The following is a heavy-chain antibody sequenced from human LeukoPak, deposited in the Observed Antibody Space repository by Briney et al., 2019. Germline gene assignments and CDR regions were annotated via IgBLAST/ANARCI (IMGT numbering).Heavy chain of an antibody. Sequence: PSETLSLTCTISGSSITSVSHYWGWIRQPPGTGLEWLGDIYYTGSTYYSPSLRSRVTMSVHTSENQFSLRLNSVTAVDTAVYYCARRWGNIVGVTYEYWGQGTLVTVSS. J-gene: IGHJ4*02. CDR3: ARRWGNIVGVTYEY. V-gene: IGHV4-39*01. D-gene: IGHD3-16*01. CDR1: GSSITSVSHY. CDR2: IYYTGST.